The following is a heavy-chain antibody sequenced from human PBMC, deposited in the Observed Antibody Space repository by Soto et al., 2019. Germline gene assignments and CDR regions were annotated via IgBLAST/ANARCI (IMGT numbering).Heavy chain of an antibody. CDR3: AIAAAGLRSPASWFDP. Sequence: SETLSLTCTVSGGSISSYYWSWIRQPPGKGLKWIGYIYYSGNTNYNPALKSRVTISVDTSKNQFSLKLSSVTAADTAVYYCAIAAAGLRSPASWFDPRGPGPLGTVSS. CDR1: GGSISSYY. J-gene: IGHJ5*02. V-gene: IGHV4-59*01. D-gene: IGHD2-2*01. CDR2: IYYSGNT.